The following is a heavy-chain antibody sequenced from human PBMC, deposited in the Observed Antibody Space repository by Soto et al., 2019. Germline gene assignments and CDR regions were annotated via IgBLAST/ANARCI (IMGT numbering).Heavy chain of an antibody. Sequence: SVKVSCKASGGTFSSYAISLVRQAPGQGLEWMGGIIPIFGTANYAQKFQGRVTITADESTSTAYMELSSLRSEDTAVYYCARAYKAYSSSWYFDYWGQGTLVTVSS. J-gene: IGHJ4*02. D-gene: IGHD6-13*01. CDR1: GGTFSSYA. CDR2: IIPIFGTA. V-gene: IGHV1-69*13. CDR3: ARAYKAYSSSWYFDY.